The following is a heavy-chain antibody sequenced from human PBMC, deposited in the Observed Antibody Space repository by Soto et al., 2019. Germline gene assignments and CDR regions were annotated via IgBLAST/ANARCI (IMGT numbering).Heavy chain of an antibody. CDR1: GFTFSNAW. D-gene: IGHD2-21*02. CDR2: VISNTDGGTT. CDR3: TTAEGDRSKFYAFDS. Sequence: EVQLVESGGGLVKPGGSLRLSCAASGFTFSNAWISWVRRAPGKGLEWVGRVISNTDGGTTEYAAPVQDRFTISRDDSKNTLYLQMNSLKTESTAVYYCTTAEGDRSKFYAFDSWGQGTLVTVSS. J-gene: IGHJ4*02. V-gene: IGHV3-15*01.